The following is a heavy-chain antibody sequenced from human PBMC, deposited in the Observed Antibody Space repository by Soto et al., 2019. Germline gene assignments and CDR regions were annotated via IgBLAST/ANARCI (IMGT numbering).Heavy chain of an antibody. V-gene: IGHV3-23*01. D-gene: IGHD3-22*01. CDR3: ANSRYYDSSGSPNWFDP. J-gene: IGHJ5*02. Sequence: GGSLRLSCAASGFTFSSYAMSRVRQAPGKGLEWVSAISGSGGSTYYADSVKGRFTISRDNSKNTLYLQMNSLRAEDTVVYFCANSRYYDSSGSPNWFDPWGQGTLVTVSS. CDR2: ISGSGGST. CDR1: GFTFSSYA.